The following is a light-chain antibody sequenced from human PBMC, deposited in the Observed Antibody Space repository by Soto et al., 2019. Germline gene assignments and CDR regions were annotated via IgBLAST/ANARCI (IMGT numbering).Light chain of an antibody. CDR2: AAS. V-gene: IGKV1-9*01. J-gene: IGKJ4*01. CDR3: QQLNSYPLT. Sequence: IQMTQSPSSLSASVGDRVTITCRASQGISSYLSWYQQRPGKAPKLPIYAASTLQSGVPSRFSGSGSGTEFTLTISSLQPEDFATYYCQQLNSYPLTFGGGTKVDI. CDR1: QGISSY.